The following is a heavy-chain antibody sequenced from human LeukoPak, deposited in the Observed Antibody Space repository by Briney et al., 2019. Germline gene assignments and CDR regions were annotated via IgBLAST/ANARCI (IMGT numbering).Heavy chain of an antibody. CDR3: ARAGDYSNFDY. Sequence: SETLSLTCNVSCDSIISHYWNWIRQPPGKGLEWIGYIYYSGSTNHNPSLKSRVTLTVDTSKNQLSLKLSSVTAADTAVYYCARAGDYSNFDYWGQGTLVTVSS. CDR1: CDSIISHY. CDR2: IYYSGST. D-gene: IGHD4-11*01. J-gene: IGHJ4*02. V-gene: IGHV4-59*11.